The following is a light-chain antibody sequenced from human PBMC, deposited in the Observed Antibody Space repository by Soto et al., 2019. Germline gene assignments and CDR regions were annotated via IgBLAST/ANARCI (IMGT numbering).Light chain of an antibody. CDR2: DAS. CDR3: QQSYRTLLT. V-gene: IGKV1-5*01. CDR1: QSISSW. J-gene: IGKJ4*01. Sequence: DIQMTQSPSTLSASVGDRVTITCRASQSISSWSAWYQQKPGKAPKLLIYDASSLQSGVPSRFSGSGSGTDFTLIISNLQPEDFATYYCQQSYRTLLTFGGGTKVDIK.